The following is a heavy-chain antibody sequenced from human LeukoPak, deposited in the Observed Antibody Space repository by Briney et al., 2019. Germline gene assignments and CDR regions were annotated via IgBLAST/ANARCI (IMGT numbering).Heavy chain of an antibody. Sequence: ASVKVSCKASGYTFTSYDINWVRQATGQGLEWMGWMNPNSGNTGYAQKFQGRVSMTWNTSISTAYMELRSLRSDGTAVYYCAREANYGDYVYFDYWGQGTLVTVSS. D-gene: IGHD4-17*01. J-gene: IGHJ4*02. CDR1: GYTFTSYD. CDR2: MNPNSGNT. V-gene: IGHV1-8*01. CDR3: AREANYGDYVYFDY.